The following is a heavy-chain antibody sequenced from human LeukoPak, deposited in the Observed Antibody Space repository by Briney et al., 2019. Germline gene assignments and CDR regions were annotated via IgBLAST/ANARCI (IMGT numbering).Heavy chain of an antibody. CDR3: AKDVSESGDAFDI. CDR2: ISGDGDNT. Sequence: GGSLRLSCAASGFTFDDYAMHWGRQARGKGLDWVSLISGDGDNTYYADSVKGRFTISRDNSKNSLYLQMNSLRTEDTALYYCAKDVSESGDAFDIWGRGTMVTVSS. CDR1: GFTFDDYA. D-gene: IGHD3-3*01. V-gene: IGHV3-43*02. J-gene: IGHJ3*02.